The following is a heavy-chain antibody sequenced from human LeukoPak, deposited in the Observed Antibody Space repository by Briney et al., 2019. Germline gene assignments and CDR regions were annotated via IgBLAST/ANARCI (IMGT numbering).Heavy chain of an antibody. J-gene: IGHJ5*02. CDR2: INHSGST. Sequence: SETLSLTCAVYGGSFSDYYWSWIRQPPGKGLEWIGEINHSGSTNYNPSLKSRVTISVDTSKNQFSLKLSSGTAADTAVYYCASRVTTAGGWFDPWGQGTLVTVSS. CDR3: ASRVTTAGGWFDP. V-gene: IGHV4-34*01. D-gene: IGHD4-17*01. CDR1: GGSFSDYY.